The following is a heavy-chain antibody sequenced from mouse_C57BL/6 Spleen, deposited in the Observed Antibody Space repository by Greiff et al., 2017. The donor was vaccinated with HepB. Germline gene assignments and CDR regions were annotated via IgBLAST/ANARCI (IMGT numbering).Heavy chain of an antibody. J-gene: IGHJ2*01. V-gene: IGHV3-6*01. CDR1: GYSITSGYY. CDR3: ARVDYDYDDGGFDY. D-gene: IGHD2-4*01. CDR2: ISYDGSN. Sequence: EVHLVESGPGLVKPSQSLSLTCSVTGYSITSGYYWNWIRQFPGNKLEWMGYISYDGSNNYNPSLKNRISITRDTSKNQFFLKLNSVTTEDTATYYCARVDYDYDDGGFDYWGQGTTLTVSS.